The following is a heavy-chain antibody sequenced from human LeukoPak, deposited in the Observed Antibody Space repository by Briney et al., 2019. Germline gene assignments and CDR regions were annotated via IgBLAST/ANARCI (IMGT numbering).Heavy chain of an antibody. CDR1: GGSISSYY. D-gene: IGHD5-24*01. CDR3: ARRGGCKTNLDY. CDR2: IYYSGST. V-gene: IGHV4-59*08. J-gene: IGHJ4*02. Sequence: SETLSLTCTVSGGSISSYYWSWIRQPPGKGLEWIGYIYYSGSTNYNPSLKSRVTISVDTSKNQFSLKLSSVTAADTAVYYCARRGGCKTNLDYWGQGTLVTVSS.